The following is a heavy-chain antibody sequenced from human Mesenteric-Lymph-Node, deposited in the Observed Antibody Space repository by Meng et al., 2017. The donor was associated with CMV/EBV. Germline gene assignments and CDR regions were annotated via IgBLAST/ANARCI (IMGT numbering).Heavy chain of an antibody. CDR3: AREESRITIFGVVKNY. J-gene: IGHJ4*02. V-gene: IGHV3-53*05. Sequence: GESLKISCAASGFTVSSNYMSWVRQAPGKGLEWVSVIYSGGSTYYADSVKGRFTISRDNSKNTLYLQMNSLRAEDTAVYYCAREESRITIFGVVKNYWGQGTLVTVSS. CDR1: GFTVSSNY. D-gene: IGHD3-3*01. CDR2: IYSGGST.